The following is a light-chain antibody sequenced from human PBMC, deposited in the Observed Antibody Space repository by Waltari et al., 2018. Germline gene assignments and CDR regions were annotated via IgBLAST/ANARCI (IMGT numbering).Light chain of an antibody. Sequence: DIVMTQSPDSLAVSLGERATINCKSSQSVFYSPTNKNYLAWYRQKPGQPPKLLISWASTRESGVPDRFSGSGSGTDFTLTISSLQAEDVAVYYCQQYYTTPYTFGQGTNLEIK. CDR1: QSVFYSPTNKNY. V-gene: IGKV4-1*01. J-gene: IGKJ2*01. CDR2: WAS. CDR3: QQYYTTPYT.